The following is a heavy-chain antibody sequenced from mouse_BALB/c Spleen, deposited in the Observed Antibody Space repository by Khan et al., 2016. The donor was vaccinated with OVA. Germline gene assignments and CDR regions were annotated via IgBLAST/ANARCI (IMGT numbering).Heavy chain of an antibody. V-gene: IGHV1-9*01. Sequence: QVQLQQSGAELMKPGASVKISCKATGYTFSSYWIEWVKQRPGHGLEWIGEILPGSGSTKFNEKFKGKATFTADTSSNTAYMQISNLPNEDSAVYYWAIVEAIYDAYSHFSWFAYWGQGTLVTVAA. CDR1: GYTFSSYW. D-gene: IGHD2-3*01. CDR3: AIVEAIYDAYSHFSWFAY. CDR2: ILPGSGST. J-gene: IGHJ3*01.